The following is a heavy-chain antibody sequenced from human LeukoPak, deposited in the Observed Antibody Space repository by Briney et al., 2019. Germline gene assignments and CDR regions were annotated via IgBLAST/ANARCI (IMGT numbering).Heavy chain of an antibody. Sequence: ASVKVSCKASGYTFTSYGISWVRQAPGQGLEWMGWISAYNGNTNYAQKLQGRVTMTTDTSTSTAYMELRSLRSDDTAVYYCARDLRVFNYGSGSLSYWGQGTLVTVSS. J-gene: IGHJ4*02. D-gene: IGHD3-10*01. CDR1: GYTFTSYG. CDR3: ARDLRVFNYGSGSLSY. CDR2: ISAYNGNT. V-gene: IGHV1-18*01.